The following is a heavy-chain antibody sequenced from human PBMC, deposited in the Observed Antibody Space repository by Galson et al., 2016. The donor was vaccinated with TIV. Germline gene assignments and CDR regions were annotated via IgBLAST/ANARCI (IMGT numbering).Heavy chain of an antibody. CDR2: IIAIFGTT. CDR1: GGIFRSHA. J-gene: IGHJ5*02. Sequence: SVKVSCKVSGGIFRSHAISWVRQAPGQGLEWMGGIIAIFGTTDYAQKFQGRATITADESTDTAYVELNSLTSEDTAVYYCARATNYYDNWFDPWGQGTLVTVSS. CDR3: ARATNYYDNWFDP. V-gene: IGHV1-69*13. D-gene: IGHD3-10*01.